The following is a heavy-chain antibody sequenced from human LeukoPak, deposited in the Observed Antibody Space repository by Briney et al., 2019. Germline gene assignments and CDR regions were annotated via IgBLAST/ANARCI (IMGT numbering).Heavy chain of an antibody. D-gene: IGHD1-1*01. Sequence: GGSLRLSCAVSGLTVSSNYMSWVRQAPGKGLEWVSVIYSGGSTFYADSVKGRFTISRDTSKNTVFLQMNSLRAEDTAVYYCARWTGTTGLDYWGQGTLVTVSS. CDR2: IYSGGST. CDR3: ARWTGTTGLDY. V-gene: IGHV3-53*01. J-gene: IGHJ4*02. CDR1: GLTVSSNY.